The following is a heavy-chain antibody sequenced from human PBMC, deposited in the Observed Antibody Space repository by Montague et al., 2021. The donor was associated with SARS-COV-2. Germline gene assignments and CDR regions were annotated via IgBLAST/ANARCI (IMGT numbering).Heavy chain of an antibody. D-gene: IGHD2-15*01. V-gene: IGHV4-34*01. CDR3: ASYSVPRGESSLFRRKVPHYYIDS. CDR1: GGSFSGFS. J-gene: IGHJ4*02. Sequence: SETLSLTCAVSGGSFSGFSWNWIRQPPGKGLQWIGEINPSGSPNYTPSLKSRVTISADTSKNLFSLKLSSVTAADTGLYYCASYSVPRGESSLFRRKVPHYYIDSWGQGALVTVSS. CDR2: INPSGSP.